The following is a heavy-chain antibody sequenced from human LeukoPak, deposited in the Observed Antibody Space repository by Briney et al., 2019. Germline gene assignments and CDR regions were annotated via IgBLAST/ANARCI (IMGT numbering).Heavy chain of an antibody. CDR2: IYTSGST. Sequence: SETLSLTCTVSGGSISSYYWSWIRQPAGKGPEWIGRIYTSGSTNYNPSLKSRVTMSVDTSKNQFSLKLSSVTAADTAVYYCARGRIAAAGTNWFDPWGQGTLVTVSS. J-gene: IGHJ5*02. CDR3: ARGRIAAAGTNWFDP. CDR1: GGSISSYY. D-gene: IGHD6-13*01. V-gene: IGHV4-4*07.